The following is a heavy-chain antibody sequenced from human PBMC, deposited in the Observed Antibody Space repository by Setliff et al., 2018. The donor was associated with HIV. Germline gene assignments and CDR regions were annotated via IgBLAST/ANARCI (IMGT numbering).Heavy chain of an antibody. V-gene: IGHV4-4*09. J-gene: IGHJ4*02. CDR2: IYTSGST. CDR1: GGSINNYY. D-gene: IGHD3-22*01. Sequence: PSETLSLTCTVSGGSINNYYWSWIRQPPGKGLEWIGYIYTSGSTNYNPSLKSRVTISVDTSKNQFSLKLSSVTAADTAVYYCARGLSFYDPGGFDYWGQGTLVT. CDR3: ARGLSFYDPGGFDY.